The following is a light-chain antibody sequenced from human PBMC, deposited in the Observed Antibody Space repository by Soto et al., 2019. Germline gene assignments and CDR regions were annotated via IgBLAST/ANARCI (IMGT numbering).Light chain of an antibody. J-gene: IGKJ4*01. CDR3: QQRSNWPLT. CDR1: QSVSDN. Sequence: EVVLTQSPDTVSLSPGERATLSCRASQSVSDNLAWYQQKPGQPPRLLMSGTSNRATGTPARFSGSGSGTDFTLTISSLEPEDFAVYYCQQRSNWPLTFGGGTKVDIK. CDR2: GTS. V-gene: IGKV3-11*01.